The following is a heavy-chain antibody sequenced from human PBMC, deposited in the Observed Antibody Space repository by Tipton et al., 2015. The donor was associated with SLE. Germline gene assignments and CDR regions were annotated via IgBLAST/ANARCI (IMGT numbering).Heavy chain of an antibody. CDR3: ARGSVTGYDFFDY. CDR1: GFTFSSYA. J-gene: IGHJ4*02. Sequence: SLRLSCAASGFTFSSYAMNWVRQAPGKGLEWVSGICWNSGSIGYADSVKGRFTISRDNAKNSLYLQMNSLRAEDTALYYCARGSVTGYDFFDYWGQGTLVTVS. V-gene: IGHV3-9*01. D-gene: IGHD5-12*01. CDR2: ICWNSGSI.